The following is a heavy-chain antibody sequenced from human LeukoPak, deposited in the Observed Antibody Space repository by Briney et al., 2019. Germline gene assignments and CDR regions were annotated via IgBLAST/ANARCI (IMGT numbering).Heavy chain of an antibody. V-gene: IGHV4-34*01. D-gene: IGHD6-19*01. Sequence: SETLSLTCAVYGGSFSGYYWSWIHQPPGKGLEWIGEINHSGSTNYNPSLKSRVTISVDTSKNQFSLKLSSVTAADTAVYYCARGDLNSSGWYGGVDYWGQGTLVTVSS. CDR2: INHSGST. J-gene: IGHJ4*02. CDR1: GGSFSGYY. CDR3: ARGDLNSSGWYGGVDY.